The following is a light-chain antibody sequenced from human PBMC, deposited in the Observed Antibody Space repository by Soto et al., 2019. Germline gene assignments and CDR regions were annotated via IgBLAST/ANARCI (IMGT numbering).Light chain of an antibody. Sequence: AIQLTQSPSSLSASVGDRVTITCRASQGISSALAWYQQKPGKAPKLLIYDASSLERGVPSRFSGSGSGPDFTLTISSLQPEDFATYYWQQFNSYPFTFGPGTKVDIK. J-gene: IGKJ3*01. CDR2: DAS. V-gene: IGKV1-13*02. CDR1: QGISSA. CDR3: QQFNSYPFT.